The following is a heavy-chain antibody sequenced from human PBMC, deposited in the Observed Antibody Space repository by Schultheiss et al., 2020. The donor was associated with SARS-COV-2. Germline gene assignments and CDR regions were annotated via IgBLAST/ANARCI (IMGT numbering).Heavy chain of an antibody. Sequence: SETLSLTCTVSGGSVSSGSYYWGWIRQPPGKGLEWIGYIYYSGSTNYNPSLESRVTISVDTSKNQFSLRLRSVTAADTAVYYCARGNWNPVQADYWGQGILVTVSS. CDR1: GGSVSSGSYY. J-gene: IGHJ4*02. CDR3: ARGNWNPVQADY. D-gene: IGHD1-1*01. CDR2: IYYSGST. V-gene: IGHV4-61*01.